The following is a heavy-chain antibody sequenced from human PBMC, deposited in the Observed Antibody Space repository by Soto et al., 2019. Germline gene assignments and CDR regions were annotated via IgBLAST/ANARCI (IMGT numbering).Heavy chain of an antibody. CDR1: GGAVIGGNW. Sequence: PSETLSLTFAVAGGAVIGGNWWIWFRKHPGKGLEWIGEIYHSGSTNYNPSLKSRVTISVDKSKNQFSLKLSSVTAADTAVYYCARSPDSSGYYPRWYYYGMDVWGQGTTVTVSS. J-gene: IGHJ6*02. V-gene: IGHV4-4*02. CDR2: IYHSGST. D-gene: IGHD3-22*01. CDR3: ARSPDSSGYYPRWYYYGMDV.